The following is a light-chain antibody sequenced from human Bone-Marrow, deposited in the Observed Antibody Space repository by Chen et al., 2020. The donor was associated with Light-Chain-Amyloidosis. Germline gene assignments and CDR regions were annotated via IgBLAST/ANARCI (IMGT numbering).Light chain of an antibody. J-gene: IGKJ1*01. CDR2: AAS. CDR3: QQYDNYWT. V-gene: IGKV1-5*01. Sequence: DIQMTQSPSTLSASVGDRVTITCRASQSISTWLAWYQQKPGKAPKLLIYAASSLQSGVPSRFSGSGSGTQVTLTISSLQPDDFATYYCQQYDNYWTFGQGTQVEIK. CDR1: QSISTW.